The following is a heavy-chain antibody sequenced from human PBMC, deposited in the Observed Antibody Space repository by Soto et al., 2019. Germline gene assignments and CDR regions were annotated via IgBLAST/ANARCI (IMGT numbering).Heavy chain of an antibody. CDR2: ILPVFGTT. CDR3: ARDPDEVVGTDYHDYGMDV. V-gene: IGHV1-69*06. D-gene: IGHD1-26*01. CDR1: GDTSSNYG. Sequence: QVQLVQSGAEVQKPGSSVKVSCKASGDTSSNYGVSWVRQAPGQGLEWMGGILPVFGTTTYARNFQGRITITADKSTSTVYMELTSLRSDDTATYYCARDPDEVVGTDYHDYGMDVWDQGATVTVSS. J-gene: IGHJ6*02.